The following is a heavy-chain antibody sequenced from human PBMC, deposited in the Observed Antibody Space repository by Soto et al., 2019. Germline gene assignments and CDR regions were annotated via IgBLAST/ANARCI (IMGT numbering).Heavy chain of an antibody. CDR3: TTALLWFGELLLFDY. V-gene: IGHV3-15*07. J-gene: IGHJ4*02. CDR2: IKSKTDGGTT. D-gene: IGHD3-10*01. Sequence: PGGSLRLSCAASGFTFSNAWMNWVRQAPGKGLEWVGRIKSKTDGGTTDYAAPVKGRFTISRDDSKNALYLQMNSLKTEDTAVYYCTTALLWFGELLLFDYWGQGTLVTVSS. CDR1: GFTFSNAW.